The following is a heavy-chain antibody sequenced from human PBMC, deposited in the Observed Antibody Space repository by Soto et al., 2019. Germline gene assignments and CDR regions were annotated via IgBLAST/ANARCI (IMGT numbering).Heavy chain of an antibody. D-gene: IGHD3-10*01. J-gene: IGHJ4*02. Sequence: SETLSLTCAVYGGSFSGYYWTWIRQPPGKGLEWIGYIYYSGSTNYNPSLKSRVTISVDTSKNQFSLKLSSVTAADTAVYYCARAGRSGFVFDYWGQGTLVTVSS. V-gene: IGHV4-59*01. CDR1: GGSFSGYY. CDR2: IYYSGST. CDR3: ARAGRSGFVFDY.